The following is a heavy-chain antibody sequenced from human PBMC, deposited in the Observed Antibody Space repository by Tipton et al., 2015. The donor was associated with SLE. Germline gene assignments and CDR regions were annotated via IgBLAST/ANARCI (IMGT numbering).Heavy chain of an antibody. V-gene: IGHV4-39*07. Sequence: TLSLTCTVSGDSISRSVYYWDWVRQSPGKGLEWIGSIFQTGSTYYNPSLKSRVTMSVDTSKNQFSLKLNSVTAADTAVYYCAREIRFLEWLSYYYYMDVWGKGTTVTVSS. J-gene: IGHJ6*03. CDR2: IFQTGST. CDR3: AREIRFLEWLSYYYYMDV. D-gene: IGHD3-3*01. CDR1: GDSISRSVYY.